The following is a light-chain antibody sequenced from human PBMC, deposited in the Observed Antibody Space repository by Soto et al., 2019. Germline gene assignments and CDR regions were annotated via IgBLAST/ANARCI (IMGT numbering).Light chain of an antibody. CDR1: SGHSSYA. CDR3: QTWGTGIHV. CDR2: LNSDGSH. J-gene: IGLJ1*01. Sequence: QAVVTQSPSASASLGASVKPTCTLSSGHSSYAIAWHQQQPEKGPRYLMKLNSDGSHSKGDGIPDRFSGSSSGAERYLTISSLQSEYEADYYCQTWGTGIHVFGTGTKLTVL. V-gene: IGLV4-69*01.